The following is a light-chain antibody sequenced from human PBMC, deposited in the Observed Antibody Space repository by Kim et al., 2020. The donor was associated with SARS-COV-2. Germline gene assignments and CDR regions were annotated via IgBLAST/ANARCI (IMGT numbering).Light chain of an antibody. V-gene: IGLV1-44*01. CDR1: TSNIGSFT. CDR2: NNT. Sequence: ELTQPPSASGTPGQKFTISCSGSTSNIGSFTVSWYQQLPGTAPKVLIYNNTQRPSGVPDRFSGSKSGTSASLAISGLQSEDDADYFCATWDDSLSGWVFGGGTQLTVL. CDR3: ATWDDSLSGWV. J-gene: IGLJ3*02.